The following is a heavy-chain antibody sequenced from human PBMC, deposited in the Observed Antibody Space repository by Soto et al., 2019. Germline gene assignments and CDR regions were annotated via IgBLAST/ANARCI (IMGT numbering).Heavy chain of an antibody. CDR3: ARVASYSSGWYLGRSLDY. J-gene: IGHJ4*02. D-gene: IGHD6-19*01. Sequence: SVKVSCKASGGTFSSHAISWVRQAPGQGLEWMGGIIPIFGTANYAQKFQGRVTITADESTSTAYMELSSLRSEDTAVYYCARVASYSSGWYLGRSLDYRGQGTLVTVSS. CDR2: IIPIFGTA. V-gene: IGHV1-69*13. CDR1: GGTFSSHA.